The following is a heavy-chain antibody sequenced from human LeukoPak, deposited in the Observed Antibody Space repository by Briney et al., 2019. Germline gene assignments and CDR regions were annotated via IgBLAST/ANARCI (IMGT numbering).Heavy chain of an antibody. D-gene: IGHD2-15*01. V-gene: IGHV3-11*04. CDR1: GFTFSDYY. CDR3: ARQYCSGGSCYLNAAFDI. J-gene: IGHJ3*02. Sequence: GGSLRLSCAASGFTFSDYYMSWIRQAPGKGLEWVSYISSSGSTIYYADSVKGRFTIFRGNAKNSLYLQMKSLRAEDTGVYYCARQYCSGGSCYLNAAFDIWGQGTMVTVSS. CDR2: ISSSGSTI.